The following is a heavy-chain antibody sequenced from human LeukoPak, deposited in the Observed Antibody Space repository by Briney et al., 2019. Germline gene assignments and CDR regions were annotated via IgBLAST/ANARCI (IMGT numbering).Heavy chain of an antibody. CDR2: ISGSGGST. Sequence: GGSLRLSCAASGFTFSSYAMSWVRQAPGKGLEWVSAISGSGGSTYYADSVKGRFTISRDNSKNTLYLQMNSLRAEDTAVYYCATDAYDILTGYYSDYWGQGTLVTVSS. D-gene: IGHD3-9*01. V-gene: IGHV3-23*01. CDR1: GFTFSSYA. J-gene: IGHJ4*02. CDR3: ATDAYDILTGYYSDY.